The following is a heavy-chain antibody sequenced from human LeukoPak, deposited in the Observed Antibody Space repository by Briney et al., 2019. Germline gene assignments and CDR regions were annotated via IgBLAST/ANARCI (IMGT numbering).Heavy chain of an antibody. V-gene: IGHV3-48*03. Sequence: GGSLRLSCAASGFTFSSYEMNWVRQAPGNGLEWVSYISSSGSTIYYADSVKGRFTISRDNAKNSLYLQMNSLRAEDTAVYYCARVTPQYGDYVNWYFDLWGRGTLVTVSS. CDR2: ISSSGSTI. CDR3: ARVTPQYGDYVNWYFDL. D-gene: IGHD4-17*01. CDR1: GFTFSSYE. J-gene: IGHJ2*01.